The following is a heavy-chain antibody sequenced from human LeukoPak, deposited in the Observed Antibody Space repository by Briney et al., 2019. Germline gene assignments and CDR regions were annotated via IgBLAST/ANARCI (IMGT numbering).Heavy chain of an antibody. Sequence: PGGSLRLSCEASGFSFVRYSLNWVRQAPGRGLEWVSSISSSSDYIYYVDSVKGRFTISRDNAKNSLYLQMNSLRAEDTAVYYCAREDHRDISSPVDYWGQGTLVTVSS. CDR2: ISSSSDYI. J-gene: IGHJ4*02. D-gene: IGHD6-6*01. CDR3: AREDHRDISSPVDY. V-gene: IGHV3-21*01. CDR1: GFSFVRYS.